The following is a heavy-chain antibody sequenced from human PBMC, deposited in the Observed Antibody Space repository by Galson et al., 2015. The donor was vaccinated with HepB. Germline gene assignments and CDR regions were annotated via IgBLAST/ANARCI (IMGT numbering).Heavy chain of an antibody. CDR3: ARSRGYSGYYGMDV. CDR1: GFSLSTRGVG. Sequence: PALVKPTQPLTLTCTLSGFSLSTRGVGVGWLRQPPGKALEWLALIYWNDDKTYSPSLKSRLTITKDTSKNQVVLTMTNMDPVDTATYYCARSRGYSGYYGMDVWGQGTTVTVSS. D-gene: IGHD5-12*01. J-gene: IGHJ6*02. CDR2: IYWNDDK. V-gene: IGHV2-5*01.